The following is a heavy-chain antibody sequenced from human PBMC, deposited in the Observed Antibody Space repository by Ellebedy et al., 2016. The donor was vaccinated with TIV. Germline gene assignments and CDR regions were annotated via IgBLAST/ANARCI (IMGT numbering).Heavy chain of an antibody. D-gene: IGHD3-22*01. CDR1: GFTFSTYN. CDR2: IWYDGSNT. J-gene: IGHJ4*02. CDR3: AKGRKLIRSSSLDY. V-gene: IGHV3-33*03. Sequence: GESLKISCAASGFTFSTYNTHWVRQAPGKGLEWVAVIWYDGSNTQYADSVKGRFTISRDNSKNMLFLQMNSLRAEDTALYYCAKGRKLIRSSSLDYWGQGTLVTVSS.